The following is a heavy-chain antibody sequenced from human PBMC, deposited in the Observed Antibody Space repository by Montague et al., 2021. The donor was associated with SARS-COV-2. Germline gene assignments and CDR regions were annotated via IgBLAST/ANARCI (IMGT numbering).Heavy chain of an antibody. Sequence: SETLSLTCTVSGGSISSSSYYWGWIRQPPGKGLEWIGSIHNSGSTYYNPSLKSRVTISVDTSKNQFSLKLSSVTAADTAVYYCARQPVLRYVDWLRWFCGMDVWGQGTTVTVSS. CDR1: GGSISSSSYY. D-gene: IGHD3-9*01. J-gene: IGHJ6*02. CDR2: IHNSGST. CDR3: ARQPVLRYVDWLRWFCGMDV. V-gene: IGHV4-39*01.